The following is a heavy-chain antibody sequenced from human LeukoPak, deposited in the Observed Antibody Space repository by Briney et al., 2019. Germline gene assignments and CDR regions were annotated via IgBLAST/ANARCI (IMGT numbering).Heavy chain of an antibody. CDR1: GFTFSDYY. CDR3: ARDSGIAVVGYGMDV. CDR2: IGSSGSSI. J-gene: IGHJ6*02. V-gene: IGHV3-11*01. Sequence: GGSLRLSCAASGFTFSDYYMSWVRQAPGEGLEWVSYIGSSGSSIYYADSVQGRFTISRDNAKNSLSLQMNSLTAEDTAIYYCARDSGIAVVGYGMDVWGQGTTVTVSS. D-gene: IGHD6-19*01.